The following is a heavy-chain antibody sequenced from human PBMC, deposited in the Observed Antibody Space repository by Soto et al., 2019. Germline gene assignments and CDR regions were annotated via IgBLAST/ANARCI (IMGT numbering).Heavy chain of an antibody. CDR2: IRSKANSYAT. J-gene: IGHJ4*02. CDR3: TRLPSLPYSRSVY. Sequence: GGSLRLSCAASGFTFSGSAMHWVRQASGKGLEWVGRIRSKANSYATAYAASVKGRFTISRDDSKNTAYLQMNSLKTEDTAVYYCTRLPSLPYSRSVYWGQGTLVTVSS. V-gene: IGHV3-73*01. D-gene: IGHD6-13*01. CDR1: GFTFSGSA.